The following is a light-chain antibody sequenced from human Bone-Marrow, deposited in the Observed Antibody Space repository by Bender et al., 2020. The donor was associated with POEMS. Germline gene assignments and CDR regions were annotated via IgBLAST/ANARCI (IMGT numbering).Light chain of an antibody. J-gene: IGLJ1*01. CDR1: SSDVGSYNL. Sequence: QSALTQPASVSGSPGQSITISCTGTSSDVGSYNLVSWYQQHPGKAPKLMIYEVSKRPSGVPDRFSASKSGTTASLTVSGLQAEDEADYYCSSYAGSNSYVFGTGTKINVL. CDR3: SSYAGSNSYV. V-gene: IGLV2-14*02. CDR2: EVS.